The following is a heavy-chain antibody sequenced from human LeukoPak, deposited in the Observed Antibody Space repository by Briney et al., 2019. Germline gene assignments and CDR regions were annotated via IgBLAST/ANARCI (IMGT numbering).Heavy chain of an antibody. D-gene: IGHD3-3*01. J-gene: IGHJ1*01. CDR2: IYTSGST. V-gene: IGHV4-61*02. CDR3: ATVYDFWSGYREYFQD. CDR1: GGSISSGSYY. Sequence: PSQTLSLTCTVSGGSISSGSYYWSWIRQPAGKGLEWIGRIYTSGSTNYNPSLKSRVTISVDRSKNQFSLKLSSVTAADTAVYYCATVYDFWSGYREYFQDWGQGTLVTVSS.